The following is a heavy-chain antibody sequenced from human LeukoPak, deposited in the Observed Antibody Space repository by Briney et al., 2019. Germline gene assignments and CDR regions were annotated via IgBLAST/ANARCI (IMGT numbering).Heavy chain of an antibody. CDR2: IYSRGTII. J-gene: IGHJ4*02. CDR3: TRAGYCSDASCYVPDY. D-gene: IGHD2-2*01. Sequence: GGSLRLSCSASGFTFSSYSMNWVRQAPGKGLEWVSYIYSRGTIIYYADSVKGRFTISRDKAKNSLYLQMNSLTDKDTAVYYCTRAGYCSDASCYVPDYWGQGTLVTVSS. CDR1: GFTFSSYS. V-gene: IGHV3-48*02.